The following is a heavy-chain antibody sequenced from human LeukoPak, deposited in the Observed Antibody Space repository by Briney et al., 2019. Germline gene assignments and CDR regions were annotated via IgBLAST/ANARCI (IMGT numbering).Heavy chain of an antibody. CDR2: ISNDGGGT. CDR1: GFTFNNVG. Sequence: GGSLRLSCAASGFTFNNVGMSWVRQASGKGLEWVSSISNDGGGTQYADSVRGRFTISRDNSRNTLYVEMNSLGAEDTAIYYCAKNTPRGYDFDSWGQGALVTVSS. V-gene: IGHV3-23*01. J-gene: IGHJ5*01. D-gene: IGHD5-12*01. CDR3: AKNTPRGYDFDS.